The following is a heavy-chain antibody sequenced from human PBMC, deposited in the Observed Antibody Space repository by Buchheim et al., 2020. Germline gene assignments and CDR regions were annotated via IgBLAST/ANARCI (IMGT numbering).Heavy chain of an antibody. CDR3: ARVARGACDY. CDR2: ISYDGSNK. CDR1: GFTFSSYG. J-gene: IGHJ4*02. D-gene: IGHD3-10*01. Sequence: QVQLVESGGGVVQPGRSLRLSCAASGFTFSSYGMHWVRQAPGKGLEWVAVISYDGSNKYYADSVKGRFTISRDNAKNSLYLQMNSLRAEDTAVYYCARVARGACDYWGQGTL. V-gene: IGHV3-30*03.